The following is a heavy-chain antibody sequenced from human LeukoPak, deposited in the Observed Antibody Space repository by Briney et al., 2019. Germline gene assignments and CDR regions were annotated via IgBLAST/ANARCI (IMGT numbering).Heavy chain of an antibody. V-gene: IGHV3-23*01. J-gene: IGHJ4*02. Sequence: PGGSLRLSCAASGSTFSSYAMSWVRQAPGKGLEWVSAISGSGGSTYYADSVKGRFTISRANSKNPLYLQRNGLRAEDTAVYYCANGYYGIPIGYWGQGTLVTVSS. CDR1: GSTFSSYA. CDR3: ANGYYGIPIGY. CDR2: ISGSGGST. D-gene: IGHD3-10*01.